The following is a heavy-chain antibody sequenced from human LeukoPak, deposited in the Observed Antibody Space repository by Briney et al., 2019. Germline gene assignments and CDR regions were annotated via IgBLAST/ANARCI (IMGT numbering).Heavy chain of an antibody. D-gene: IGHD3-3*01. J-gene: IGHJ6*02. Sequence: SETLSLTCTVSGGSISSYYWSWIRQPPGKGLEWIGYIYYSGSTNYNPSLKGRVTISVDTSKNQFSLKLSSVTAADTAVYYCARVKGYYDFWSGYYPRADYYYGMDVWGQGTTVTVSS. CDR3: ARVKGYYDFWSGYYPRADYYYGMDV. V-gene: IGHV4-59*01. CDR2: IYYSGST. CDR1: GGSISSYY.